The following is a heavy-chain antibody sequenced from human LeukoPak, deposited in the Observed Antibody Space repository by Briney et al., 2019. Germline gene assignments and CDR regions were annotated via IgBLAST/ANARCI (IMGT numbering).Heavy chain of an antibody. CDR1: GYTFTGYY. CDR2: IKPNSGGT. CDR3: ARDGGSGSYYGGKYYFDY. V-gene: IGHV1-2*06. D-gene: IGHD1-26*01. J-gene: IGHJ4*02. Sequence: ASVKVSCKASGYTFTGYYMHWVRQAPGQGIELMGRIKPNSGGTNYAQMFQGRVTITRSTAISTASMELSRLRSDDTAVYYCARDGGSGSYYGGKYYFDYWGQGTLVTVSS.